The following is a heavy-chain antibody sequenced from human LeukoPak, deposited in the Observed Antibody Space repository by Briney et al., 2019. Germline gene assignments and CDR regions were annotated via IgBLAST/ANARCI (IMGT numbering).Heavy chain of an antibody. Sequence: ASVKVSCKASGYTFTSYYMHWVRQAPGQGLEWMGIINPSGGSTSYAQKFQGRVTMTRDTSTSTVYMELSIQRSEDTAVYYCARVPRYDSSGYFFDYWGQGTLVTVPS. CDR1: GYTFTSYY. CDR3: ARVPRYDSSGYFFDY. D-gene: IGHD3-22*01. J-gene: IGHJ4*02. V-gene: IGHV1-46*01. CDR2: INPSGGST.